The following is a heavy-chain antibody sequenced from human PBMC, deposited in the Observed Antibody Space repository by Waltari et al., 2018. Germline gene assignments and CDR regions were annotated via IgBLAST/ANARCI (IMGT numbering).Heavy chain of an antibody. Sequence: EVQLVESGGGLVKPVGCLSLPCGASGLKFNDWMSWVRQAPGKGLEWVTNIKPDGRDKNHADSVKCRFTISIDNVKNSLFLQMNSLRVEDTAVYYCARELSWSARDYWGQGTLVTVSS. D-gene: IGHD1-26*01. J-gene: IGHJ4*02. CDR2: IKPDGRDK. CDR3: ARELSWSARDY. CDR1: GLKFNDW. V-gene: IGHV3-7*01.